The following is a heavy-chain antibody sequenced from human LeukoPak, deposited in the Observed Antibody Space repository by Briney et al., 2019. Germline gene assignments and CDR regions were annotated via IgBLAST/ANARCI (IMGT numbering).Heavy chain of an antibody. J-gene: IGHJ4*02. V-gene: IGHV4-61*01. Sequence: PSETLSLTCTVSGGSVSSGSYYWSWIRQPPGKGLEWIGYIYYSGSTNYNPSLKSRVTISVDTSKNQFSLKLSSVTVADTAVYYCARESKDSSGWFAAFDYWGQGTLVTVSS. D-gene: IGHD6-19*01. CDR3: ARESKDSSGWFAAFDY. CDR2: IYYSGST. CDR1: GGSVSSGSYY.